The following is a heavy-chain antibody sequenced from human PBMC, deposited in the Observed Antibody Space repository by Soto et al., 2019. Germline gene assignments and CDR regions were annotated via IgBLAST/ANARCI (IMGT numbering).Heavy chain of an antibody. D-gene: IGHD1-26*01. CDR2: ISGYNGNT. CDR1: GYNFTTYG. J-gene: IGHJ4*02. CDR3: ARAPLYSGSYLMGKTV. Sequence: QVQLVQSGPEVKKPGASVKVSCKASGYNFTTYGVSWVRQAPGQGLEWMGRISGYNGNTNYAQKLQGRVTMTTDTSTSTAYMELRSLRSDDTAVYYCARAPLYSGSYLMGKTVWGQGALVTVSS. V-gene: IGHV1-18*01.